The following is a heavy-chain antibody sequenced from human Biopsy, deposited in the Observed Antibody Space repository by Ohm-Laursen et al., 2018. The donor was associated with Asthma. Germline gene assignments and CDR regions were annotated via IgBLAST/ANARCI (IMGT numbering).Heavy chain of an antibody. CDR2: IYYSGST. D-gene: IGHD6-6*01. V-gene: IGHV4-30-4*01. J-gene: IGHJ5*02. Sequence: SQTLSLTCSVSGGSIGAGDYYWSWIRQPPGKDLEWIGYIYYSGSTSHNPSLTSRLTISVDTSKNQFSLKLTSVTAADTAVYYCARASLAARANWFDPWGQGTLVSVSS. CDR1: GGSIGAGDYY. CDR3: ARASLAARANWFDP.